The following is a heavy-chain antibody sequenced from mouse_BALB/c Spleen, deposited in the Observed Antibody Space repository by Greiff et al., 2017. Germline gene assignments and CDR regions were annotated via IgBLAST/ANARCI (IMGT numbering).Heavy chain of an antibody. CDR1: GFTFSSYA. CDR3: ARLNAMDY. V-gene: IGHV5-9-4*01. J-gene: IGHJ4*01. CDR2: ISSGGSYT. Sequence: VQLKESGGGLVKPGGSLKLSCAASGFTFSSYAMSWVRQSPEKRLEWVAEISSGGSYTYYPDTVTGRFTISRDNAKNTLYLEMSSLRSEDTAMYYCARLNAMDYWGQGTSVTVSS.